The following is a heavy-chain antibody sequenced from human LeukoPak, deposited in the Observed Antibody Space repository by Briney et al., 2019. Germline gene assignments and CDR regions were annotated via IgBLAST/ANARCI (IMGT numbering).Heavy chain of an antibody. CDR1: GYSISSGYY. J-gene: IGHJ4*02. CDR2: IYHSGST. D-gene: IGHD5-24*01. V-gene: IGHV4-38-2*02. CDR3: ARTKMATITLYYFDY. Sequence: SETLSLTCTVSGYSISSGYYWGWIRQPPGKGLEWIGSIYHSGSTYYNPSLKSRVTISVDTSKNQFSLKLSSVTAADTAVYYCARTKMATITLYYFDYWGQGTLVTVSS.